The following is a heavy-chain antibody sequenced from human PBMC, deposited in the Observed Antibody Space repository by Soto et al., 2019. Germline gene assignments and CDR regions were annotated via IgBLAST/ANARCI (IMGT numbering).Heavy chain of an antibody. V-gene: IGHV1-46*03. CDR2: INPSGGST. J-gene: IGHJ6*03. D-gene: IGHD3-3*01. Sequence: EASVEVSCMASGYTFTSYYMHWVRQPGGQGIEWKGIINPSGGSTSYAQKFQGRVTMTRDTSTSTVYIELSSLRSEDTALYYCARDYTPDDFRSSRDYYYYYMDVWGKGTTVTVSS. CDR1: GYTFTSYY. CDR3: ARDYTPDDFRSSRDYYYYYMDV.